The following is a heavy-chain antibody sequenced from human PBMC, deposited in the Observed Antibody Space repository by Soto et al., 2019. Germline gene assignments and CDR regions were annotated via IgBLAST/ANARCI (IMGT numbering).Heavy chain of an antibody. CDR2: THRSRGT. D-gene: IGHD6-13*01. Sequence: SETLSLTCAVSGDSIIGTHWWSWVRRPPGKGLEFIGETHRSRGTNYNPSLRSRVTMSLDKSKNQLSLILYSVTAADTGVYYCARYSAASGTYYFDYWGQGTLVT. CDR1: GDSIIGTHW. J-gene: IGHJ4*01. CDR3: ARYSAASGTYYFDY. V-gene: IGHV4-4*02.